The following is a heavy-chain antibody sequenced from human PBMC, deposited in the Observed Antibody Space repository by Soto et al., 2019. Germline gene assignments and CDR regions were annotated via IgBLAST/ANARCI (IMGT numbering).Heavy chain of an antibody. J-gene: IGHJ4*02. CDR2: IIPILGIA. Sequence: GASVKVSCKASGGTFSSYTISWVRHAPGQGLEWMGRIIPILGIANYAQKFQGRVTITADKSTSTAYMELSSLRSEDTAVYYCARDLREGYCSGGSCYSTPPNQGYWGQGTLVTVS. V-gene: IGHV1-69*04. CDR1: GGTFSSYT. D-gene: IGHD2-15*01. CDR3: ARDLREGYCSGGSCYSTPPNQGY.